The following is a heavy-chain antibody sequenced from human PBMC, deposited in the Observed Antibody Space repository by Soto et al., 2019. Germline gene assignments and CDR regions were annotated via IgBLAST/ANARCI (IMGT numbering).Heavy chain of an antibody. J-gene: IGHJ4*02. CDR2: ISSSSSYI. CDR1: GFTFSSYS. Sequence: GGSLRLSCAASGFTFSSYSMNWVRQAPGKGLEWVSSISSSSSYIYYADSVKGRFTISRDNAKDSLYLQMNSLRAEDTAVYYCARDLHTKRIAARPNIDYWGQGTLVTVSS. D-gene: IGHD6-6*01. V-gene: IGHV3-21*01. CDR3: ARDLHTKRIAARPNIDY.